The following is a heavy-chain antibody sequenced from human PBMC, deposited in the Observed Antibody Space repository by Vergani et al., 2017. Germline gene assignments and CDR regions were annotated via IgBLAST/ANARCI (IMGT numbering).Heavy chain of an antibody. CDR1: GFTSNGYA. CDR2: RSWNSGVI. CDR3: AKELAAQRGDAFEI. V-gene: IGHV3-9*02. J-gene: IGHJ3*02. D-gene: IGHD2-15*01. Sequence: EWRLVEPGGDWVQLGRSLRFSCEAPGFTSNGYAMHWVRQAPGKGPDWVAGRSWNSGVISYTDSVKGRCTISRDNAKKSLYLQMDSLRPEDTAFYFCAKELAAQRGDAFEIWGQGTKVTVSS.